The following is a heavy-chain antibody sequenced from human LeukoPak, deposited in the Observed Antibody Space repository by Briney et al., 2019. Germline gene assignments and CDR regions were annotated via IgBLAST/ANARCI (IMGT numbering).Heavy chain of an antibody. Sequence: SQTLSLTCTVSGGSISSYYWSWIRQPPGKGLEWIGYIYYSGSTNYSPSLKSRVTISVDTSKNQFSLKLSSVTAADTAVHYCARDVAAAGHFDYWGQGTLVTVSS. CDR2: IYYSGST. CDR3: ARDVAAAGHFDY. D-gene: IGHD6-13*01. J-gene: IGHJ4*02. V-gene: IGHV4-59*01. CDR1: GGSISSYY.